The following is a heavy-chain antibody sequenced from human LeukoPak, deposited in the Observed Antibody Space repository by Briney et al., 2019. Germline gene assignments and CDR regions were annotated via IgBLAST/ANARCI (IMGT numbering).Heavy chain of an antibody. D-gene: IGHD3-10*01. J-gene: IGHJ3*02. V-gene: IGHV3-21*01. CDR3: ARNRLNRRLYGPEYAFDI. Sequence: PGGSLRLSCAASGFTFSSYSMNWVRQAPGKGLEWVSSISSSSSYIYYADPVKGRFTISRDNAKNSLYLQMNSLRAEDTAVYYCARNRLNRRLYGPEYAFDIWGQGTMVTVSS. CDR2: ISSSSSYI. CDR1: GFTFSSYS.